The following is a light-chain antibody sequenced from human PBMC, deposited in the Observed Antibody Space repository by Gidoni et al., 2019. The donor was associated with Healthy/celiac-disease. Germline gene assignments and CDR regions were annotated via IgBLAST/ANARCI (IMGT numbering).Light chain of an antibody. J-gene: IGLJ3*02. CDR1: SLPTYY. Sequence: SSELTQDPAVSVALGQTVRITCHGDSLPTYYPSWYQQKPGQAPVLVLYGKNNRPSEIPDRFSGSTSGNTASLTITGAQAEDEADYYCNSRDSTSKHGVFGGGTTLTVL. CDR3: NSRDSTSKHGV. V-gene: IGLV3-19*01. CDR2: GKN.